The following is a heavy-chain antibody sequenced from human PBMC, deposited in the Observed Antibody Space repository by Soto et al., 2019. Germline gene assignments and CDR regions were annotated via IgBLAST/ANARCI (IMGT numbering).Heavy chain of an antibody. V-gene: IGHV3-23*01. CDR2: ISGSGDNT. D-gene: IGHD6-13*01. CDR3: AKGWTIAAANGEYFQH. CDR1: GFTFRSYA. J-gene: IGHJ1*01. Sequence: EVQLLESGGGLVQTGGSLRLSCAASGFTFRSYAMSWVRQAPGKGLEWVSVISGSGDNTYYADSVKGRFTISRDNSKNTLYLQMNSLRAEDTAVYYCAKGWTIAAANGEYFQHWGQGTLVTVSS.